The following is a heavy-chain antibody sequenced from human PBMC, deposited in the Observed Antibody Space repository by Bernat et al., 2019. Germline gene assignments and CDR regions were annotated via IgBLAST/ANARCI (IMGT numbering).Heavy chain of an antibody. CDR1: GFTLSSFW. CDR2: IKQDGSER. CDR3: ATQPAATSTDV. V-gene: IGHV3-7*03. Sequence: EVQLVESGGGLVQPGGSLRLSCAASGFTLSSFWMTWVRQAPGRGLEWVANIKQDGSERKYVDSVKGRFTISRDNAENSLYLQMNNLRAEDTAVYYCATQPAATSTDVWGRGTTVTVYS. J-gene: IGHJ6*02. D-gene: IGHD2-2*01.